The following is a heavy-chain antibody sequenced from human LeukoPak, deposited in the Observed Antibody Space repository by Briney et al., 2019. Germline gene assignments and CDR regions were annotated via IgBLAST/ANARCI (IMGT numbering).Heavy chain of an antibody. CDR1: GYTLPSYD. J-gene: IGHJ6*03. CDR2: VNPNSCNT. CDR3: ARTYYYYYYMDV. Sequence: SETVPCQASGYTLPSYDLQWVRQATAQGRDWMGWVNPNSCNTGYAHKLQDRGTMTRNNSIHTAYMELSSLRSEDTAVYYCARTYYYYYYMDVWGKGTTVTVSS. V-gene: IGHV1-8*01.